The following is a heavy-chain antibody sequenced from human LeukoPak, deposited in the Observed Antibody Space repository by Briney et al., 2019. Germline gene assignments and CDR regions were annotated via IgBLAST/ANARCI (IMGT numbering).Heavy chain of an antibody. CDR2: IYTSGST. D-gene: IGHD6-13*01. CDR3: ARVDLYSIDH. Sequence: SETLSLTCTVSGGSISSGGYYWSWIRQHPGKGLEWIGRIYTSGSTNYNPSLKSRVTMSVDTSKNQFSLKLSSVTAADTAVYYCARVDLYSIDHWGQGTLVTVSS. CDR1: GGSISSGGYY. V-gene: IGHV4-61*02. J-gene: IGHJ4*02.